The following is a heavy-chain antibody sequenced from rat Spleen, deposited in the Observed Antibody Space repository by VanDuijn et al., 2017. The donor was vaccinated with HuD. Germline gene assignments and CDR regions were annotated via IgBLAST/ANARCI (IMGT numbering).Heavy chain of an antibody. CDR3: ARVTWDDFDY. CDR2: INSAGST. Sequence: EVQLQESGPGLVKPSQSLSLTCSVTGYSITSNYWAWIRKFPGNKMEWMGYINSAGSTNYSPSLKSRISIIRDTSKNQFFLQVNSLTPEDTATYYCARVTWDDFDYWGQGVMVTVSS. CDR1: GYSITSNY. V-gene: IGHV3-3*01. J-gene: IGHJ2*01.